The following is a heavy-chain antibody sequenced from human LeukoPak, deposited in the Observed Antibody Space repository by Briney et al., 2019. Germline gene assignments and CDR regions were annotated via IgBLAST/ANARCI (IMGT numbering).Heavy chain of an antibody. Sequence: SETLSLTCTVSGGSISSYYWSWIRQPPGKGLEWIGYIYYSGSTNYNPSLKSRVTISVDTSKNQFSLKLSSVTAADTAVYYCARVVYGSGSYYNDYWGQGTLVTVSS. CDR2: IYYSGST. D-gene: IGHD3-10*01. V-gene: IGHV4-59*01. CDR1: GGSISSYY. CDR3: ARVVYGSGSYYNDY. J-gene: IGHJ4*02.